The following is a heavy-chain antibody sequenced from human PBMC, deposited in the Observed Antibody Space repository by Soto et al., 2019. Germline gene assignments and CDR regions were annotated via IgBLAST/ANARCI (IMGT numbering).Heavy chain of an antibody. CDR1: GYTFTSYA. CDR2: INAGNGNT. J-gene: IGHJ6*03. CDR3: AREMTEGYYYYYYYMDV. V-gene: IGHV1-3*01. Sequence: GASVKVSSKASGYTFTSYAMHWVRQAPGQRLEWMGWINAGNGNTKYSQKFQGRVTITRDTSASTAYMELSSLRSEDTAVYYCAREMTEGYYYYYYYMDVWGKGTTVTVSS.